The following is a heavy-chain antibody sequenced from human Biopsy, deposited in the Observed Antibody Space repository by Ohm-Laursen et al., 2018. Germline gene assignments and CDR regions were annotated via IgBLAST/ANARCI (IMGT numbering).Heavy chain of an antibody. J-gene: IGHJ4*02. CDR3: ALQSVAQMKNFDY. Sequence: ATVKISCKASGFSFTGYYIHWVRQAPGQGLEWMGWISPKSGGTNYAQKFQGNITMTKNTSMSTAYMEMSRLRSDDTAVYYCALQSVAQMKNFDYWGQGTLVTVSS. V-gene: IGHV1-2*02. CDR2: ISPKSGGT. CDR1: GFSFTGYY. D-gene: IGHD6-19*01.